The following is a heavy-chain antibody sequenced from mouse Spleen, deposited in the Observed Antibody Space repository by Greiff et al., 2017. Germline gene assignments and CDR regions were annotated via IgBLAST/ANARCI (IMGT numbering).Heavy chain of an antibody. CDR3: ARVDYGSSLWDFDV. D-gene: IGHD1-1*01. Sequence: QVQLQQPGAELVKPGASVKLSCKASGYTFTSYWMQWVKQRPGQGLEWIGEIDPSDSYTNYNQKFKGKATLTVDTSSSTAYMQLSSLTSEDSAVYYCARVDYGSSLWDFDVWGAGTTVTVSS. CDR1: GYTFTSYW. CDR2: IDPSDSYT. J-gene: IGHJ1*01. V-gene: IGHV1-50*01.